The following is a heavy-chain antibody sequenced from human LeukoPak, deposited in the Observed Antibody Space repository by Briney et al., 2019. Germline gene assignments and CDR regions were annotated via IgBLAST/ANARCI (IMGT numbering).Heavy chain of an antibody. Sequence: ASVKVSCKVSGSTLTELSMYWVRQAPGKGLEWMGGFDPEDGETIYAQKFQGRVTMTEDTSTDTAYMELSSLRSEDTAVYYCATRRTQQWLVLGSWYFDLWGRGTLVTVSS. V-gene: IGHV1-24*01. J-gene: IGHJ2*01. CDR2: FDPEDGET. CDR1: GSTLTELS. D-gene: IGHD6-19*01. CDR3: ATRRTQQWLVLGSWYFDL.